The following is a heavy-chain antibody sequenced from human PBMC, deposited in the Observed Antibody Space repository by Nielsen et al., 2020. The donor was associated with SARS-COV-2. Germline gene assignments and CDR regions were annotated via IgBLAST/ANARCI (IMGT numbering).Heavy chain of an antibody. J-gene: IGHJ4*02. V-gene: IGHV3-23*01. Sequence: GGSLRLSCAASGFTFSSYAMSWVRQAPGKGLEWVSAISGSGGSTYCADSVKGRFTISRDNSKNTLYLQMNSLRAEDTAVYYCAKVSAIIVGATTDYWGQGTLVTVSS. CDR1: GFTFSSYA. D-gene: IGHD1-26*01. CDR2: ISGSGGST. CDR3: AKVSAIIVGATTDY.